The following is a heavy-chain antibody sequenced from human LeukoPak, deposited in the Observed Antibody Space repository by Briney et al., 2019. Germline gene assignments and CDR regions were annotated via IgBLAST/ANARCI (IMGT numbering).Heavy chain of an antibody. D-gene: IGHD6-13*01. CDR1: GFTFSSYA. J-gene: IGHJ4*02. CDR3: AKPTYSSSWQSYHFDY. Sequence: GGSLRLSCAASGFTFSSYAMSWVRQAPGKGLEWVSAISGSGGSTYYADSVKGRFTISRDNSKNTLYLQMNSLRAEDTAVYYCAKPTYSSSWQSYHFDYWGQGTLVTVSS. V-gene: IGHV3-23*01. CDR2: ISGSGGST.